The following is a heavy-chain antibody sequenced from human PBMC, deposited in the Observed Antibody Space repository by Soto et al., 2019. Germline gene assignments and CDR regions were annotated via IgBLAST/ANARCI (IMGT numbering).Heavy chain of an antibody. Sequence: GGSLRLSCAASGVTFSSYARSGVRQPPGKGLEWVSAISGSGGSTYYADSVKGRFTISRDNSKNTLYLQMNSLRAEDTAVYYCPKDHVSPSSTGFWGPRPPVPVSS. J-gene: IGHJ4*02. V-gene: IGHV3-23*01. CDR3: PKDHVSPSSTGF. CDR2: ISGSGGST. CDR1: GVTFSSYA. D-gene: IGHD3-10*01.